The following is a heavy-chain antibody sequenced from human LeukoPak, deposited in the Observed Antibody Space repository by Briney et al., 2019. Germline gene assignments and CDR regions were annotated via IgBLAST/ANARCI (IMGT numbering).Heavy chain of an antibody. CDR3: ALEYITSSSADITS. CDR1: GDSVSSKSAA. Sequence: SQTLSLTCAISGDSVSSKSAAWNWTRQSPSRGLEWLVRTYYRSKRHHDYAEAVKNRKTINPETPMNQFSLQLDSVTPEDTAVYYCALEYITSSSADITSGGQGPLATVSP. CDR2: TYYRSKRHH. D-gene: IGHD6-6*01. J-gene: IGHJ4*02. V-gene: IGHV6-1*01.